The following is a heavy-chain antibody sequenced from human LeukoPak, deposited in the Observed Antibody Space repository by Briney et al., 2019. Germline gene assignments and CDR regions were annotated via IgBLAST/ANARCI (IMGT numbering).Heavy chain of an antibody. CDR1: GFTFSSYS. V-gene: IGHV3-21*01. CDR3: AREGYCSGGSCPYYFDY. J-gene: IGHJ4*02. CDR2: ISSSSSYI. Sequence: PGGSLRLSCAASGFTFSSYSMNWVRQAPGKGLEWVSSISSSSSYIYYADSVKGRFTISRDNAKNSLYLQMNSLRAEDTAMYYCAREGYCSGGSCPYYFDYWGQGTLVTVSS. D-gene: IGHD2-15*01.